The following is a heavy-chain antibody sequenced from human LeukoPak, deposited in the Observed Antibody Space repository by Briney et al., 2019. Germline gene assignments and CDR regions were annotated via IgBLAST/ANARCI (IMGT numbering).Heavy chain of an antibody. J-gene: IGHJ4*02. CDR3: ARDSGSYSFDC. CDR1: GFTFSSYS. D-gene: IGHD1-26*01. Sequence: PGGSLRLSCAASGFTFSSYSMNWVRQAPGKGLEWLSVIYTGGGTSYADSVKGRFTISRDNSKNMIYLQMNSLRAEDTALYYCARDSGSYSFDCWGQGTLVTVSS. CDR2: IYTGGGT. V-gene: IGHV3-53*01.